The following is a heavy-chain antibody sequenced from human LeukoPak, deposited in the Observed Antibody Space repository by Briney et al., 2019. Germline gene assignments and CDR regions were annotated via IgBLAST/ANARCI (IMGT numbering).Heavy chain of an antibody. J-gene: IGHJ4*02. CDR3: AREGRVSGYDFDC. CDR2: INSDGSSI. V-gene: IGHV3-74*03. CDR1: GFTFSSYW. D-gene: IGHD5-12*01. Sequence: GRSLRLSCAASGFTFSSYWMHWVRKAPAKGLVWVSRINSDGSSITYADSVKGRFTISRDNAKNTLYLQMNSLRVEDTAVYYCAREGRVSGYDFDCWGQGTLVTVSS.